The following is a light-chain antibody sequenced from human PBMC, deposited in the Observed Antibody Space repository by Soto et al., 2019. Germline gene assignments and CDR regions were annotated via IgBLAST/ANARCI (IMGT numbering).Light chain of an antibody. V-gene: IGKV3-15*01. CDR2: GAS. CDR1: QSVGNN. Sequence: EIVMTQSPATLSVSPGERVTLSCRASQSVGNNLAWYQQKTGQVPRLLIHGASTRATGIPARFSGSGSGTEFTLTISSLQSEDFAVYYCQPYNNWPLTFGGGTKVEIK. J-gene: IGKJ4*01. CDR3: QPYNNWPLT.